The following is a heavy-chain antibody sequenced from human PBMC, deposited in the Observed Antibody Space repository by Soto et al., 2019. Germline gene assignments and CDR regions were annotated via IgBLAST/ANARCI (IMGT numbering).Heavy chain of an antibody. CDR3: ARQDGYSSSRYPSYFDY. J-gene: IGHJ4*02. V-gene: IGHV4-39*01. CDR1: GGSISSSSYY. D-gene: IGHD6-13*01. Sequence: QLQLQESGPGLVKPSETLSLTCTVSGGSISSSSYYWGWIRQPPGKGLEWIGSIYYSGSTYYNPSLKSRVTISVDTSKNQFSLKLSSVTAADTAVYYCARQDGYSSSRYPSYFDYWGQGTLVTVSS. CDR2: IYYSGST.